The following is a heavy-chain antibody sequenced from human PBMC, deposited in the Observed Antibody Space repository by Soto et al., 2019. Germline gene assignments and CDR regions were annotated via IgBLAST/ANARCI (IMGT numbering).Heavy chain of an antibody. V-gene: IGHV5-51*01. D-gene: IGHD6-13*01. Sequence: GESLKICCKGSGYSFTCYLIGWVRQMPGKGLEWMGIIYPGDSDTRYSPSFQGQVTISADKSISTAYLQWSSLKASDTAMYYCARPRNGSAAGAFDIWGQGTMVTVSS. CDR3: ARPRNGSAAGAFDI. CDR1: GYSFTCYL. J-gene: IGHJ3*02. CDR2: IYPGDSDT.